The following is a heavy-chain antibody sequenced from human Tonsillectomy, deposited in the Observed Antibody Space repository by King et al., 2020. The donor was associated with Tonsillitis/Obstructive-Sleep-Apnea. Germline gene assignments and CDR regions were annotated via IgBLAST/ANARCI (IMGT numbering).Heavy chain of an antibody. CDR1: GVTFNNYA. Sequence: VQLVESGGGVVQPGRSLRLSCAASGVTFNNYAIHWVRQAPGKGLEWVAVISYDGTHKNYADSVKGRFSISRDDSKNALYLQMNSLRPEDPAVYFFARDHYYDSRAYLEYWGHGTLVTVSS. D-gene: IGHD3-22*01. CDR2: ISYDGTHK. J-gene: IGHJ4*01. CDR3: ARDHYYDSRAYLEY. V-gene: IGHV3-30*04.